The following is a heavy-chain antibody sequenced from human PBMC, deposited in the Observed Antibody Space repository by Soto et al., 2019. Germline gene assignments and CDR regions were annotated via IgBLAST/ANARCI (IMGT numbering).Heavy chain of an antibody. CDR1: GFTFNNYG. Sequence: QVQLVESGGGVVQPGRSLRLSCAASGFTFNNYGMHWVRQAPGKGLEWVAVIWNDGNGYYYANSVKGRFTISRDSSKNTLYRQMSSLRAEDTAVYYCARRQISPPTRGAASARGGMDVWGQGTTVTVSS. CDR2: IWNDGNGY. CDR3: ARRQISPPTRGAASARGGMDV. J-gene: IGHJ6*02. D-gene: IGHD6-13*01. V-gene: IGHV3-33*01.